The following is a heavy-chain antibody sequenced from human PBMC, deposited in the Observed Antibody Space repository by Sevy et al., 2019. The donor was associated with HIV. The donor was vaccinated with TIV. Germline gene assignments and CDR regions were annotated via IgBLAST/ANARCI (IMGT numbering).Heavy chain of an antibody. Sequence: ASVKVSCKASGYTFTSYGISWVRQAPGQGLEWMGWISAYNGNTNYAQKLQGRVTMTTDISTSTAYMELRSLRSDDTAVYYCARDTMVRGSKDYYYGMDVWGQGTTVTVSS. J-gene: IGHJ6*02. CDR2: ISAYNGNT. D-gene: IGHD3-10*01. CDR1: GYTFTSYG. CDR3: ARDTMVRGSKDYYYGMDV. V-gene: IGHV1-18*01.